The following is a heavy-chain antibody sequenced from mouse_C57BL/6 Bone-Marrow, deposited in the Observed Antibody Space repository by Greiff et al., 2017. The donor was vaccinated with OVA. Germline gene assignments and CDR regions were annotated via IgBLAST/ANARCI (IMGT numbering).Heavy chain of an antibody. J-gene: IGHJ2*01. CDR2: INYDGSST. CDR3: AREKTTGYFED. D-gene: IGHD1-1*01. Sequence: EVQRVESEGGLVQPGSSMKLSCTASGFTFSDYYMAWVRQVPEKGLEWVANINYDGSSTYYLDSLKSRFIISRDNAKNLLYLQMSSLKSENTATYYCAREKTTGYFEDGGQGTTLTVSS. V-gene: IGHV5-16*01. CDR1: GFTFSDYY.